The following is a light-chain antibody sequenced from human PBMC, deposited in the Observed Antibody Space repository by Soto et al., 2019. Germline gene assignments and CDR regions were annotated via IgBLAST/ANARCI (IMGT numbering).Light chain of an antibody. V-gene: IGKV1-5*01. Sequence: DIQMTQSPSTLSASVGDRVTITCRASQNVDNWVAWYQQKPGKAPKFLIYDASNLESGVPSRFSGRGSGTEFTLTMSGLQPDDFATYYCQRYNSNSRTFGQGTRV. CDR3: QRYNSNSRT. CDR2: DAS. CDR1: QNVDNW. J-gene: IGKJ1*01.